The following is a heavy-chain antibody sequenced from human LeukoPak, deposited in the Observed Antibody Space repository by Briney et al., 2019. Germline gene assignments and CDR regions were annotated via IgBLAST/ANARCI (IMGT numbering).Heavy chain of an antibody. D-gene: IGHD6-13*01. J-gene: IGHJ4*02. CDR1: GYSFFTFW. CDR2: IYPADSDT. Sequence: GESLKISCKGSGYSFFTFWIAWVRQMPGKGLEWMGIIYPADSDTRYSPSFQGQVTISADKSINTAYLQWSSLKASDTAIYYCARQQYSSSWYYWGQGTLVTVSS. V-gene: IGHV5-51*01. CDR3: ARQQYSSSWYY.